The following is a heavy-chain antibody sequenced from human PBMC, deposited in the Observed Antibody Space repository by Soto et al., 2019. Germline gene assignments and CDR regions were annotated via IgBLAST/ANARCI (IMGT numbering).Heavy chain of an antibody. D-gene: IGHD4-17*01. CDR3: AKDHDYGGNSGPFDY. J-gene: IGHJ4*02. CDR1: GFTFSSYA. CDR2: ISGSGGST. V-gene: IGHV3-23*01. Sequence: WGSLRLSCAASGFTFSSYAMSWVRQAPGKGLEWVSAISGSGGSTYYADSVKGRFTISRDNSKNTLYLQMNSLRAEDTAVYYCAKDHDYGGNSGPFDYWGQGTLVTVSS.